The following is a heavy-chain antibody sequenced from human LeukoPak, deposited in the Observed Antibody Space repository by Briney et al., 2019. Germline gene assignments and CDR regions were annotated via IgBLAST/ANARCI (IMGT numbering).Heavy chain of an antibody. J-gene: IGHJ3*02. V-gene: IGHV4-34*01. CDR1: GGSFSGYY. CDR2: INHSGST. CDR3: ARGNYDYVWGSYRFDAFDI. D-gene: IGHD3-16*02. Sequence: PSETLSLTCAVYGGSFSGYYWSWIRQPPGKGLEWIGEINHSGSTNYNPSLKSRVTMSVDTSKNQFSLKLSSVTAADTAVYYCARGNYDYVWGSYRFDAFDIWGQGTMVTVSS.